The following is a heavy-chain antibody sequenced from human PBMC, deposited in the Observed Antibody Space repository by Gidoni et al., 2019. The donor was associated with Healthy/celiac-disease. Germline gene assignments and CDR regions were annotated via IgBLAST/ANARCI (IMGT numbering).Heavy chain of an antibody. J-gene: IGHJ2*01. V-gene: IGHV4-38-2*02. D-gene: IGHD6-19*01. CDR1: GYSISSGYY. Sequence: QVQLQESGPGLVKPSETLSLTCAFSGYSISSGYYWGWIRQPPGKGLEWIGSIYHSGSTYYNPSLKSRVTISVDTSKNQFSLKLSSVTAADTAVYYCARDVGEWLATYWYFDLWGRGTLVTVSS. CDR2: IYHSGST. CDR3: ARDVGEWLATYWYFDL.